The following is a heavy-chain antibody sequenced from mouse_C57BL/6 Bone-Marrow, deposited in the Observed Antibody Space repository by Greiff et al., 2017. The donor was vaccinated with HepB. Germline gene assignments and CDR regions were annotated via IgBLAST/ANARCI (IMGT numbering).Heavy chain of an antibody. CDR1: GFTFSSYG. J-gene: IGHJ4*01. Sequence: EVQLVESGGDLVKPGGSLKLSCAASGFTFSSYGMSWVRQTPDKRLEWVATSSSGGSYTYYPDSVKGRFTISRDNAKNTRYLQMSSLKSEDTAMYYCARHPYGNYEGYWGQGTSVTVSS. V-gene: IGHV5-6*01. CDR3: ARHPYGNYEGY. D-gene: IGHD2-1*01. CDR2: SSSGGSYT.